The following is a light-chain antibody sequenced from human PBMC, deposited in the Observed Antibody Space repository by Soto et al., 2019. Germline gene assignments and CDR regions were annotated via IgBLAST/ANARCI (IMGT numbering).Light chain of an antibody. CDR3: SSYTSSNTVV. J-gene: IGLJ2*01. CDR1: SSDVGGYNY. CDR2: EVS. Sequence: QSVLTQPASVSGSPGQSITISCTGISSDVGGYNYVSWYQQLPGKAPKLMIYEVSNRPSGVSNRFSDSKSGNTASLTISGLQAEDEADYYCSSYTSSNTVVFGGGTKLTVL. V-gene: IGLV2-14*01.